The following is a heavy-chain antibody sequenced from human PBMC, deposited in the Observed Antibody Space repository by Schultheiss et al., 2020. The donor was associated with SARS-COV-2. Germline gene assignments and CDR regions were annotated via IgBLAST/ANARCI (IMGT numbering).Heavy chain of an antibody. D-gene: IGHD3-22*01. J-gene: IGHJ6*02. CDR1: GGSISSYY. CDR3: ARGTYYYDSSGYYTYYYGMDV. Sequence: SETLSLTCTVSGGSISSYYWSWIRQPAGKGLEWIGRIYTSGSTNYNPSLKSRVTISVDTSKNQFSLKLSSVTAADTAVYYCARGTYYYDSSGYYTYYYGMDVWGQGTTVTVSS. V-gene: IGHV4-4*07. CDR2: IYTSGST.